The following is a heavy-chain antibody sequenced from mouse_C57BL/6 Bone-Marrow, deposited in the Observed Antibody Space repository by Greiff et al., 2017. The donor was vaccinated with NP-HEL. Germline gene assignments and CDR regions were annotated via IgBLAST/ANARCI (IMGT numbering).Heavy chain of an antibody. CDR2: ISNLAYSI. CDR3: ARQGTKADWAY. J-gene: IGHJ3*01. CDR1: GFTFSDYG. D-gene: IGHD1-3*01. V-gene: IGHV5-15*04. Sequence: EVKVEESGGGLVQPGGSLKLSCAASGFTFSDYGMAWVRQAPRKGPEWVAFISNLAYSIYYADTVTGRFTISRENAKNTLYLEMSSLRSEDTAMYYCARQGTKADWAYWGQGTLVTVSA.